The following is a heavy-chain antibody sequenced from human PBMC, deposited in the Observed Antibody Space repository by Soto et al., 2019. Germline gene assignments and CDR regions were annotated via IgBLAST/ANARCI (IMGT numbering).Heavy chain of an antibody. CDR1: GGSFSGYY. CDR3: ARLAAENWFDP. J-gene: IGHJ5*02. CDR2: INHSGST. D-gene: IGHD6-19*01. Sequence: QVQLQQWGAGLLKPSETLSLTCAVYGGSFSGYYWSWIRQPPGKGLEWIGEINHSGSTNYNPSLKSRVTISVDTSKNQFSLKLSSVTAADTAVYYCARLAAENWFDPWGQGTLVTVSS. V-gene: IGHV4-34*01.